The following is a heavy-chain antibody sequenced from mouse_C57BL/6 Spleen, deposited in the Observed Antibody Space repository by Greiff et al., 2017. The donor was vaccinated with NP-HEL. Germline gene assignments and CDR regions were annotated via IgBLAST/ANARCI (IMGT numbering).Heavy chain of an antibody. J-gene: IGHJ3*01. CDR3: ARRVYDYDVAWFAY. Sequence: VHVKQSGPELVKPGASVKIPCKASGYTFTDYNMDWVKQSHGKSLEWIGDINPNNGGTIYNQKFKGKATLTVDKSSSTAYMELRSLTSEDTAVXYCARRVYDYDVAWFAYWGQGTLVTVSA. CDR2: INPNNGGT. D-gene: IGHD2-4*01. V-gene: IGHV1-18*01. CDR1: GYTFTDYN.